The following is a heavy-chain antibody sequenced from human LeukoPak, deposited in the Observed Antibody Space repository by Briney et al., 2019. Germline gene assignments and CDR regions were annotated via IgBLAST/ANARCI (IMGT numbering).Heavy chain of an antibody. CDR3: ARDRAAKARVGGMDV. V-gene: IGHV3-23*01. CDR1: GFTFSSYA. J-gene: IGHJ6*02. CDR2: ISGSGGST. D-gene: IGHD6-13*01. Sequence: GGSLRLSCAASGFTFSSYAMSWVRQAPGKGLEWVSTISGSGGSTYYADSVKGRFTISRDNSKNTLYLQMNSLRAEDTAIYYCARDRAAKARVGGMDVWGQGTTVIVSS.